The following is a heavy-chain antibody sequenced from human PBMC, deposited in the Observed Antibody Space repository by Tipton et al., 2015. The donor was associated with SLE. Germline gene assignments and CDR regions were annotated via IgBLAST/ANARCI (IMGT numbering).Heavy chain of an antibody. CDR3: TSIPGWSVGVASLRYFPY. Sequence: SLRLSCLGSGFTFGDYAMSWFRQAPGKGLGWVSFIRSKAYGGTTEYAVSVKDRFTISRDDSKSIAYLHMNRLETKNTAVYFCTSIPGWSVGVASLRYFPYSGQRALVTV. CDR2: IRSKAYGGTT. CDR1: GFTFGDYA. V-gene: IGHV3-49*03. D-gene: IGHD6-19*01. J-gene: IGHJ4*02.